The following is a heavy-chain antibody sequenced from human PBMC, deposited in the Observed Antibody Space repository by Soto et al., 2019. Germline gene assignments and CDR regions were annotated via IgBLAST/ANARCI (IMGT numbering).Heavy chain of an antibody. J-gene: IGHJ4*02. Sequence: GGSLRLSCVASEFTFSSYEMNWVRQAPGKGLEWVSYISSSGTTIYYTDSVKGRFTISRDNAKKSLYLQMNSLRAEDTAVYYCVRFGGAAAGPGDYWGQGTLVTVS. V-gene: IGHV3-48*03. CDR1: EFTFSSYE. CDR3: VRFGGAAAGPGDY. CDR2: ISSSGTTI. D-gene: IGHD6-13*01.